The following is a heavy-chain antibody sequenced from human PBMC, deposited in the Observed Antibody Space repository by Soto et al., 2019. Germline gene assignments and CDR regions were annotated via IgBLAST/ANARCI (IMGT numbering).Heavy chain of an antibody. CDR3: AGVFGEWGVDYYYYYGMDV. J-gene: IGHJ6*02. Sequence: SETLSLTCSVSGGSISSYCWSWIRQPPGKGLEWIGNVYYSGNTNYNPSLNSRVTISIDTSKNQFSLKLSSVTAADTGVYFCAGVFGEWGVDYYYYYGMDVWGQGTTVTVSS. CDR1: GGSISSYC. CDR2: VYYSGNT. V-gene: IGHV4-59*01. D-gene: IGHD3-10*01.